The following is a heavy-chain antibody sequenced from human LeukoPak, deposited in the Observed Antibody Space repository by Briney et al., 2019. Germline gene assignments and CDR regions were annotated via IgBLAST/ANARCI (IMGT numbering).Heavy chain of an antibody. CDR2: IITILGIA. V-gene: IGHV1-69*02. D-gene: IGHD4-23*01. Sequence: SVKVSCKASGGTFTIYTISWVRPAPGQGREWIGRIITILGIANYAQKFQGRVTITADKSTSTAYMELSSLRSEDTAVYYCARGTTVVTLKDYWGQGTLVTVSS. J-gene: IGHJ4*02. CDR1: GGTFTIYT. CDR3: ARGTTVVTLKDY.